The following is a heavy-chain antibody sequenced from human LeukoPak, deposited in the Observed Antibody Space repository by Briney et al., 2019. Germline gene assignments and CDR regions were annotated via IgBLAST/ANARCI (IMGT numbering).Heavy chain of an antibody. CDR3: ARRSMTTVTYNWFDP. V-gene: IGHV4-34*01. Sequence: SETLSLTCAVYGGSFSGYYWSWIRQPPGKGLEWIGEINHSGSTNYNPSLKSRVTISVDTSKNQFSLKLSSVTAADTAVYYCARRSMTTVTYNWFDPWGQGTLVTVSS. CDR1: GGSFSGYY. J-gene: IGHJ5*02. D-gene: IGHD4-17*01. CDR2: INHSGST.